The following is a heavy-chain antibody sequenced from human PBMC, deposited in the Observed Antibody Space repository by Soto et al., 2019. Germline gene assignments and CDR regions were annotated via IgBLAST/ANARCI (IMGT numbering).Heavy chain of an antibody. CDR1: GYTFTAYS. CDR2: INAGNGDT. CDR3: ARGGGSSSLDLFEC. Sequence: VQLVQTGAAVKSPGASVKVSSKASGYTFTAYSIHWMRQAPGQVLEWVGWINAGNGDTKYSKKFQDRVTMTRDTPASTGYMEGRSLRSEDTAVYYCARGGGSSSLDLFECWGQGTLVTVSS. V-gene: IGHV1-3*01. J-gene: IGHJ4*02. D-gene: IGHD6-6*01.